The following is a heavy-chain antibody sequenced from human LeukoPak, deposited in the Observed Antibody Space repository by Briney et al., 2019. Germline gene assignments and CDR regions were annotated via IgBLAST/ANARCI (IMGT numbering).Heavy chain of an antibody. CDR1: GGTFSSYA. V-gene: IGHV1-69*01. CDR2: IIPIFGTA. Sequence: GSSVKVSCKASGGTFSSYAISWVRQAPGQGLEWMGGIIPIFGTANYAQKFQGRVTITADESTSTAYMELRSLRSDDTAVYCCARVSSPRYDFLEWFPTDYYYYMDVWGKGTTVTVSS. D-gene: IGHD3-3*01. CDR3: ARVSSPRYDFLEWFPTDYYYYMDV. J-gene: IGHJ6*03.